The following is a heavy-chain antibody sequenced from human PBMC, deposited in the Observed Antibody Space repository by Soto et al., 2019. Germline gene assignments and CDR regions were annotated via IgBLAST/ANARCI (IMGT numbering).Heavy chain of an antibody. CDR3: AKDLLTAIAAAGTAYYYYGMDV. CDR2: ISYDGSNK. D-gene: IGHD6-13*01. J-gene: IGHJ6*02. Sequence: LRLSCAASGFTFSSYGMHWVRQAPGKGLEWVAVISYDGSNKYYADSVKGRFTISRDNSKNTLYLQMNSLRAEDTAVYYCAKDLLTAIAAAGTAYYYYGMDVWGQGTTVTVSS. CDR1: GFTFSSYG. V-gene: IGHV3-30*18.